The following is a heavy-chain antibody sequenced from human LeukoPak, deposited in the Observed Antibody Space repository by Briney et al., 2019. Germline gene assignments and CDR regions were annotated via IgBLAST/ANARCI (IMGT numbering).Heavy chain of an antibody. V-gene: IGHV1-18*01. CDR2: ISAYNGNT. CDR1: GYTFTSDG. Sequence: AASVKVSCKASGYTFTSDGISWVRQAPGQGLEWTGWISAYNGNTNYAQKLQGRVTMTTDTSTSTAYMELRSLRSDDTAVYYCARDKGAVVRGAIRAYGMDVWGQGTTVTVSS. J-gene: IGHJ6*01. D-gene: IGHD3-10*01. CDR3: ARDKGAVVRGAIRAYGMDV.